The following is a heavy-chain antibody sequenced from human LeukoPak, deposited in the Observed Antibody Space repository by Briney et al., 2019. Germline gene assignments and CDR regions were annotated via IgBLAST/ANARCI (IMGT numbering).Heavy chain of an antibody. CDR1: GFTFSSYA. V-gene: IGHV3-30-3*01. Sequence: PGRSLRLSCAASGFTFSSYAMHWVRQAPGKGLEWVAVISYDGSNKYYADSVKGRFTISRDNSKNTLYLQMNSLRAEDTAVYYCARGKQQLRSPFDYWGQGTLVTVSS. CDR2: ISYDGSNK. CDR3: ARGKQQLRSPFDY. J-gene: IGHJ4*02. D-gene: IGHD6-13*01.